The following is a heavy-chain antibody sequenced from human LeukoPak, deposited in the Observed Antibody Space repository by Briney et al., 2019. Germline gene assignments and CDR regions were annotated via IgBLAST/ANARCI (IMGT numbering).Heavy chain of an antibody. V-gene: IGHV3-11*04. Sequence: GGSLRLSCAASGFTFSDYYMSWIRHAPGKGLEWVSYISSSGSTIYYADSVKGRFTISRDNAKNSLYLQMNSLRAEDTAVYYCARDGRDGYNTFDYWGQGTLVTVSS. CDR2: ISSSGSTI. D-gene: IGHD5-24*01. CDR3: ARDGRDGYNTFDY. J-gene: IGHJ4*02. CDR1: GFTFSDYY.